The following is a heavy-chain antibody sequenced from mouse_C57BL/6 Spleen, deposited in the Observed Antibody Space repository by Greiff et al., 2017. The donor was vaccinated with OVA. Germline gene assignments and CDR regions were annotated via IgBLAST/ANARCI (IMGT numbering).Heavy chain of an antibody. D-gene: IGHD2-3*01. J-gene: IGHJ3*01. CDR2: IDPSDSYT. CDR1: GYTFTSYW. V-gene: IGHV1-69*01. Sequence: QVQLQQPGAELVLPGASVKLSCKASGYTFTSYWMHWVKQRPGQGLEWIGEIDPSDSYTNYNQKFKGKSKLTVDKSSSTAYMQLSSLTSEDSAVYYCARGDGPAWFAYWGQGTLVTVSA. CDR3: ARGDGPAWFAY.